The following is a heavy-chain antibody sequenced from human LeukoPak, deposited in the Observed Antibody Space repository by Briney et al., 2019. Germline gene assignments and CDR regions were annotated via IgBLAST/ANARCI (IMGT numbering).Heavy chain of an antibody. V-gene: IGHV3-21*01. J-gene: IGHJ4*02. D-gene: IGHD5-18*01. CDR2: ISSSSSYI. CDR1: GFTFSSYS. Sequence: NPGGSLRLSCAASGFTFSSYSMNWVRQAPGKGREWVSSISSSSSYIYYADSVKGRFTLSRDNAKNSLYLQMNSLRAEDTAGYYCARETRGYSDGNFYYWGQGTLVTVSS. CDR3: ARETRGYSDGNFYY.